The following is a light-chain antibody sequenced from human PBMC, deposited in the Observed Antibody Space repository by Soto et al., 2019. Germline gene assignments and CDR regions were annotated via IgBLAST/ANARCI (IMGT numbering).Light chain of an antibody. J-gene: IGLJ3*02. CDR2: DVT. V-gene: IGLV2-14*01. Sequence: QSVLTQPASVSGSPGQLITISCTGTSSDVGAYNYVSWYQQYPGKAPKLMIYDVTNRPSGVSNRFSGSKSGNTASLTISGLQAEDEADYYCSSHTSSSTLVLFGGGTKLTVL. CDR3: SSHTSSSTLVL. CDR1: SSDVGAYNY.